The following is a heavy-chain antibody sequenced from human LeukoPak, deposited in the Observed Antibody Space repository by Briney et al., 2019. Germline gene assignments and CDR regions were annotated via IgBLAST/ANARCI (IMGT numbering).Heavy chain of an antibody. J-gene: IGHJ4*02. V-gene: IGHV7-4-1*02. D-gene: IGHD3-9*01. CDR3: ARGGGGLRYFDWLGYYFDY. CDR1: GYTFTGYY. CDR2: INTNTGNP. Sequence: ASVKVSCKASGYTFTGYYMHWVRQAPGQGLEWMGWINTNTGNPTYAQGFTGRFVFSLDTSVSTAYLQISSLKAEDTAVYYCARGGGGLRYFDWLGYYFDYWGQGTLVTVSS.